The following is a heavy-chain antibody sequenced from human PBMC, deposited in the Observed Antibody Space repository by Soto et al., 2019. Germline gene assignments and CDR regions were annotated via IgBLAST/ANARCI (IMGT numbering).Heavy chain of an antibody. Sequence: ASVKVSCKASSYTFTSYDISWVRQAPGQGLEWMGRTSAYNGNTIYAQNLQGRVTMTTDTSTSTAYMELRSLRSDDTAVYYCARIPPTDCSGGSCFSSPEYFQHWGQGTLVTVSS. CDR1: SYTFTSYD. CDR3: ARIPPTDCSGGSCFSSPEYFQH. J-gene: IGHJ1*01. V-gene: IGHV1-18*01. CDR2: TSAYNGNT. D-gene: IGHD2-15*01.